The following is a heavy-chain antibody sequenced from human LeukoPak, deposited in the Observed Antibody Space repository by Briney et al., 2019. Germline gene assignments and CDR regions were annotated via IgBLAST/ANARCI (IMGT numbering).Heavy chain of an antibody. J-gene: IGHJ3*02. Sequence: GGSLRLSCAATGFSFNNHGMHWVRQAPGRGLEWVAFIRYDGSKKYYADSVKGRFTISRDNSKHTLYLQVNSLRVEDTAVYYCAKDLCSSSSCYLDIWGQGAMVTVSS. CDR2: IRYDGSKK. CDR3: AKDLCSSSSCYLDI. CDR1: GFSFNNHG. D-gene: IGHD2-2*01. V-gene: IGHV3-30*02.